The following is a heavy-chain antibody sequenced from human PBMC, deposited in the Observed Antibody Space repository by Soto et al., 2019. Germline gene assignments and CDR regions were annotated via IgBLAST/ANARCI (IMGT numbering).Heavy chain of an antibody. V-gene: IGHV1-69*01. CDR1: GGSFSNYI. D-gene: IGHD6-19*01. CDR3: ARGLFGQQWLVGFDT. CDR2: TIPMFATA. Sequence: QVHLVQSGAEVKKPGSSVKVSCKASGGSFSNYIFAWVRQAPGQGLEWMGGTIPMFATAQYAQKLQGRVTITVDESTGTVYMDLTSLTSDDTAVYYCARGLFGQQWLVGFDTWGQGTLVTVSS. J-gene: IGHJ4*02.